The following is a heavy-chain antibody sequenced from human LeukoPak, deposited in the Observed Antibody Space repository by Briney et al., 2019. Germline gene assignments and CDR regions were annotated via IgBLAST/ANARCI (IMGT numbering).Heavy chain of an antibody. V-gene: IGHV3-23*01. CDR2: ISGSGGST. CDR1: GFTFTSYA. J-gene: IGHJ2*01. D-gene: IGHD4-17*01. Sequence: GGSLRLSCAASGFTFTSYAMKWVRQAPGKGLEGVSGISGSGGSTYYADSVKGRFTISRDNSKNPLYLQMNSLRAEDTAVYYCARPPFGDYGVKYFGLWGRGTLVTVSS. CDR3: ARPPFGDYGVKYFGL.